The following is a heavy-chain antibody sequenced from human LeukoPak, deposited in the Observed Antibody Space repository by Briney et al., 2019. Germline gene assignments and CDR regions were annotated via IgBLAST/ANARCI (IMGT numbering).Heavy chain of an antibody. CDR3: ARQVQVAVAGFDY. J-gene: IGHJ4*02. CDR1: GGSISSYY. CDR2: IYYSGST. Sequence: SETLSLTCTVSGGSISSYYWSWIRQPPGKGLEWIGYIYYSGSTNYNPSLKSRVAISVDTSKNQFSLKLSSVTAADTAVYYCARQVQVAVAGFDYWGQGTLVTVSS. D-gene: IGHD6-19*01. V-gene: IGHV4-59*08.